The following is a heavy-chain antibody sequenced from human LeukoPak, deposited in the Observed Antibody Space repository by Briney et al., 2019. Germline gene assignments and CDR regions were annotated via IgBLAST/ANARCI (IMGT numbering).Heavy chain of an antibody. D-gene: IGHD3-22*01. CDR1: GFTFSSYA. Sequence: GGSLRLSCAASGFTFSSYAMHWVRQAPGKGLEYVSAISSNGGSTYYANSVKGRFTISRDNSKNTLYLQMGSLRAEDMAVYYCARGGFYYYDTSGAFDIWGQGTMVTVSS. V-gene: IGHV3-64*01. CDR3: ARGGFYYYDTSGAFDI. J-gene: IGHJ3*02. CDR2: ISSNGGST.